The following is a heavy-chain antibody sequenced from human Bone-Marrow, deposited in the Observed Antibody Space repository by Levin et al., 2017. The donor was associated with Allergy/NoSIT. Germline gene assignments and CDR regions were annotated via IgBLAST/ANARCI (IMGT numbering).Heavy chain of an antibody. CDR2: ISSSSSYI. V-gene: IGHV3-21*01. D-gene: IGHD3-22*01. CDR3: ARDPRQYDSSDYYYYGMDG. J-gene: IGHJ6*02. CDR1: GFTFSSYS. Sequence: GGSLRLSCAASGFTFSSYSMNWVRQAPGKGLEWVSSISSSSSYIYYADSVKGRFTISRDNAKNSLYLQMNSLRAEDTAVYYCARDPRQYDSSDYYYYGMDGWGQGTTVTVSS.